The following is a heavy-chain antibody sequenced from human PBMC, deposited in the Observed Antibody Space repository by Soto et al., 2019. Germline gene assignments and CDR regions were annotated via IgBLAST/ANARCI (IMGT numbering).Heavy chain of an antibody. J-gene: IGHJ3*02. CDR1: GFTLSTYA. Sequence: EVQLLESGGGLVQPGGSLRLSCVASGFTLSTYAMRWVRQAPGKGLEWVSGITGSGGSTYYADSVKGRFTISRDNSKSTVSLHMNILRAEDTAVYSCVYNRGNPSGVFDIGGKGTMVTVSS. CDR2: ITGSGGST. V-gene: IGHV3-23*01. D-gene: IGHD1-20*01. CDR3: VYNRGNPSGVFDI.